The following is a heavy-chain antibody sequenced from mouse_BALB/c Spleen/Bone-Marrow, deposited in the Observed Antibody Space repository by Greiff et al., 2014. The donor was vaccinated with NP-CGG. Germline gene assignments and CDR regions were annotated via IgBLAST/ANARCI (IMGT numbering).Heavy chain of an antibody. CDR2: ISSGGGST. D-gene: IGHD2-4*01. CDR1: GSAFSSYD. CDR3: ARHMIRGFAY. J-gene: IGHJ3*01. Sequence: VQLKESGGGLVKPGGSLKLSCAASGSAFSSYDMSWVRQTPEKRLEWVTYISSGGGSTYYSDTVKGRFTISRDNAKNTLYLEMSSLKSEDTAMYYCARHMIRGFAYWGQGTLVTVSA. V-gene: IGHV5-12-1*01.